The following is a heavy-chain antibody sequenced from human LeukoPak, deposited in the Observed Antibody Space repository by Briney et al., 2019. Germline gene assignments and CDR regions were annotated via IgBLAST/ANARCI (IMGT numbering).Heavy chain of an antibody. D-gene: IGHD3-22*01. V-gene: IGHV3-48*03. CDR3: ARLGGHYYDSSGYYSG. J-gene: IGHJ4*02. Sequence: GGSLRLSCAASGFTFSSYEMNWVRQAPGKGLEWVSYISSSGSTIYYADSVKGRFTISRDNAKNSLYLQMNSLRAEDTAVYYCARLGGHYYDSSGYYSGWGQGTLVTVSS. CDR2: ISSSGSTI. CDR1: GFTFSSYE.